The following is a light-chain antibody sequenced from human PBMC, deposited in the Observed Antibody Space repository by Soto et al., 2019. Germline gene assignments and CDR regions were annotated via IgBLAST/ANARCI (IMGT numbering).Light chain of an antibody. CDR1: QSVRSSY. J-gene: IGKJ3*01. CDR2: GAS. CDR3: QQYGTSPST. Sequence: EIVLTQSPGTLSLSPGERATLSCRASQSVRSSYLAWYQQKPGQAPRLLIYGASSRATGIPDRFSGSGSGTDCTLSVSRVEPEDFAVYYCQQYGTSPSTFGPGTKVDIK. V-gene: IGKV3-20*01.